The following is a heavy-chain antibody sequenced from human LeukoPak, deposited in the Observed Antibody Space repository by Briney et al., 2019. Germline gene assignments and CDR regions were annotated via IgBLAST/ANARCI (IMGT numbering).Heavy chain of an antibody. CDR1: GGSFSGYY. CDR2: INHSGST. CDR3: ARGSTWIQLWLRSYYFDY. D-gene: IGHD5-18*01. J-gene: IGHJ4*02. V-gene: IGHV4-34*01. Sequence: SETLSLTCAVYGGSFSGYYWSWIRQPPGKGPEWIGEINHSGSTNYNPSLKSRVTISVGTSKNQFSLKLSSVTAADTAVYYCARGSTWIQLWLRSYYFDYWGQGTLVTVSS.